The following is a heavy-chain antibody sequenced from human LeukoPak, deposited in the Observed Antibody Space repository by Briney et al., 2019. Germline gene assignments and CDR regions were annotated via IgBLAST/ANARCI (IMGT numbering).Heavy chain of an antibody. CDR1: GYSISSGYY. CDR3: ARELRPTYYMDV. D-gene: IGHD4-17*01. CDR2: IYYSGST. V-gene: IGHV4-38-2*02. J-gene: IGHJ6*03. Sequence: SSETLSLTCTVSGYSISSGYYWGWIRQPPGKGLEWIGSIYYSGSTYYNPSLKSRVTISVDTSKNQFSLKLSSVTAADTAVYYCARELRPTYYMDVWGKGTTVTVSS.